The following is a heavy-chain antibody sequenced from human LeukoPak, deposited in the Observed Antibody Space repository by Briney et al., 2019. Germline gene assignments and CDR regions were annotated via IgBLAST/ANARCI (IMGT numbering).Heavy chain of an antibody. D-gene: IGHD3-10*01. CDR3: ARDTYYYDSGSRFEDWFDP. CDR2: ISDSGST. V-gene: IGHV4-59*01. CDR1: GGSISSYY. J-gene: IGHJ5*02. Sequence: SETLSLTCTVSGGSISSYYWSWIRQPPGKGLEWIGYISDSGSTGYNPSLKSRVTISVDTSKNQFSLKLSSVTAADTAVYYCARDTYYYDSGSRFEDWFDPWGQGTLVTVSS.